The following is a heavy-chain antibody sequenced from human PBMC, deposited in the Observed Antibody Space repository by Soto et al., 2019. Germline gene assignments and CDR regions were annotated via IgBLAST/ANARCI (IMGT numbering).Heavy chain of an antibody. V-gene: IGHV5-51*01. CDR3: ARRGDFWSGSTREGYNYGMDV. CDR1: GYSFTSFW. Sequence: ESLKISCQASGYSFTSFWIGWVRQLPEKGLEWMGSIYPDDSDTNYSPSFEGQVTISVDKSINTAYLQWSTLKASDTAVYFCARRGDFWSGSTREGYNYGMDVWGQGTTVTVSS. D-gene: IGHD3-3*01. CDR2: IYPDDSDT. J-gene: IGHJ6*02.